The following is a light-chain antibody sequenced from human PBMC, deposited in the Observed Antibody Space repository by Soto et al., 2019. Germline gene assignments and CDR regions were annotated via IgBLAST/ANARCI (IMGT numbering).Light chain of an antibody. CDR1: QSLVYRDGIAY. CDR3: MQGTHWPPST. J-gene: IGKJ2*01. V-gene: IGKV2-30*01. Sequence: DVVMTQSPLSLPVTRGQPASISCRSRQSLVYRDGIAYLNWFHQRPGQSPRRLNYQASHRDSGVPDRFSGSGSGPDFTLKISRVEAEDGGVYYCMQGTHWPPSTFGQGTRLEIK. CDR2: QAS.